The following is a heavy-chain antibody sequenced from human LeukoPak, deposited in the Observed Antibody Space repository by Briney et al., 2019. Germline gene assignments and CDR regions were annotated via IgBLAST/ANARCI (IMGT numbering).Heavy chain of an antibody. D-gene: IGHD5-12*01. V-gene: IGHV4-39*07. J-gene: IGHJ4*02. Sequence: SETLSLTCTVSGGSISSSSYYWGWIRQPPGKGLEWIGSIYYSGSTYYNPSLKSRVTISVDTSENQFSLKLSSVTAADTAVYYCASGPSGYSGYGHYFDYWGQGTLVTVSS. CDR2: IYYSGST. CDR1: GGSISSSSYY. CDR3: ASGPSGYSGYGHYFDY.